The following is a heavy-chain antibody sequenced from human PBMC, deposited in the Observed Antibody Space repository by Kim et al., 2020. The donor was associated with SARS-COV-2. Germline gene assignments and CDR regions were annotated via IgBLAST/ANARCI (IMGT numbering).Heavy chain of an antibody. J-gene: IGHJ4*02. V-gene: IGHV4-4*07. CDR3: ARVDSGWYHY. Sequence: STNYTPSLTRRVTMSADTTRNQFSRKLSSVTAADTAVYYCARVDSGWYHYWGQGTLVTVSS. D-gene: IGHD6-19*01. CDR2: ST.